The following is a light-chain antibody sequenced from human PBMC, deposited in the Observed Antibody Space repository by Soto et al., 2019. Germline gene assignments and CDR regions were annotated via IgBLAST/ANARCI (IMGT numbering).Light chain of an antibody. V-gene: IGLV2-14*01. J-gene: IGLJ3*02. CDR3: SSWTSSTTQV. Sequence: QSALTQPASVSGSPGQSITISCTGTSSDVGGYNFVSWYQQHPGKAPKLMIYEVNNRPSGFSNRFSGSKSGNTASLTISGLHAEDEADYYCSSWTSSTTQVLGGGTKLTVL. CDR2: EVN. CDR1: SSDVGGYNF.